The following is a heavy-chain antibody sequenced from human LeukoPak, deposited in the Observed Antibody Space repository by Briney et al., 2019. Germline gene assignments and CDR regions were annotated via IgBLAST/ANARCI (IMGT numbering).Heavy chain of an antibody. J-gene: IGHJ6*02. D-gene: IGHD4-17*01. CDR2: ISSSSSYI. CDR3: ARYGDPSLDPYYYYGMDV. CDR1: GFTFSSYG. Sequence: PGRSLRLSCAASGFTFSSYGMHWVRQAPGKGLEWVSSISSSSSYIYYADSVKGRFTISRDNAKNSLYLQMNSLRAEDTAVYYCARYGDPSLDPYYYYGMDVWGQGTTVTVSS. V-gene: IGHV3-21*01.